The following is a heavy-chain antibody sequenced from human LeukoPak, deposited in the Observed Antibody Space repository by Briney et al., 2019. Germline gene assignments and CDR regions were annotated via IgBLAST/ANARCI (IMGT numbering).Heavy chain of an antibody. CDR1: GFTFSSYG. J-gene: IGHJ4*02. V-gene: IGHV3-23*01. CDR3: AKATSVTTLFDY. D-gene: IGHD4-17*01. Sequence: GGSLRLSCAASGFTFSSYGMNWVRQAPGKGLEWVSAISGGGSSTYYADSVKGRFTISRDNSKNTLYLQMNSLRVEDTAVYYCAKATSVTTLFDYWGQGTLVTVSS. CDR2: ISGGGSST.